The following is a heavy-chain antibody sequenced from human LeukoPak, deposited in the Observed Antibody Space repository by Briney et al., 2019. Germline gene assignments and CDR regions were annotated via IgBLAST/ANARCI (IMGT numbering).Heavy chain of an antibody. CDR2: IKQDGSEK. Sequence: GGSLRLSCAASGFTFSSYWMSWVRQAPGKGLEWVANIKQDGSEKYYVDSVKGRFTISRDNAKNSLYLQMNSLRAEDTAVYYCARGGLGYIGYDSSAYYYYGMDVWCQGTTVTVSS. J-gene: IGHJ6*02. CDR1: GFTFSSYW. CDR3: ARGGLGYIGYDSSAYYYYGMDV. D-gene: IGHD5-12*01. V-gene: IGHV3-7*01.